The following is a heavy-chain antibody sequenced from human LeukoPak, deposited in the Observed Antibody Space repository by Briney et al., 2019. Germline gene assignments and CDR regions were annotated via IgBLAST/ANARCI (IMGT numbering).Heavy chain of an antibody. CDR1: RFTFRDHF. CDR3: ATAPTEDGDGSSPGY. J-gene: IGHJ4*02. CDR2: ISSSGSDT. V-gene: IGHV3-11*04. Sequence: PGGSLRLSCAASRFTFRDHFMSWFRQPPGKGLEYVSYISSSGSDTYYSDSVKGRFTVSRDNAKNSLFLQMNSLRAKDTAVYYCATAPTEDGDGSSPGYWGQGTLVTVSS. D-gene: IGHD4-17*01.